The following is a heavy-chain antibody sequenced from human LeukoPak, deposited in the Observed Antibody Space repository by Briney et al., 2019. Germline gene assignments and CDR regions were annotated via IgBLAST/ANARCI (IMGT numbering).Heavy chain of an antibody. J-gene: IGHJ4*02. V-gene: IGHV3-23*01. Sequence: GGSLRLSCAASGFTFSSYAMSWVRQAPGKGLEWVSAISGSGGSTYYADSVKGRFTISRDNSKNTLYLQMNSLRVEDTAVYFCAKDKDTPATAQPQRGYFESWGQGTLVTVSS. D-gene: IGHD2-21*02. CDR1: GFTFSSYA. CDR3: AKDKDTPATAQPQRGYFES. CDR2: ISGSGGST.